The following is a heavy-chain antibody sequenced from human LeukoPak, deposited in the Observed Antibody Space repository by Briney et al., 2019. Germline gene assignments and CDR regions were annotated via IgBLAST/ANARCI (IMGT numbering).Heavy chain of an antibody. V-gene: IGHV3-48*03. D-gene: IGHD5-24*01. Sequence: PGGSLRLSCAASGFTFSSYEMNWVRQAPGKGLEWVSYISGSGSTIYYADSVKGRFTISRDNAKNSLYLQMNSLRAEDTAVYYCASLEMATISYYFDYWGQGTLVTVSS. J-gene: IGHJ4*02. CDR2: ISGSGSTI. CDR3: ASLEMATISYYFDY. CDR1: GFTFSSYE.